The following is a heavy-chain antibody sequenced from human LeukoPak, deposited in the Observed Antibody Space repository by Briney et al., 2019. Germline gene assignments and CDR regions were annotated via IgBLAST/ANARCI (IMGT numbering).Heavy chain of an antibody. CDR2: ISSSSSYI. J-gene: IGHJ6*03. CDR1: GFTFSSYS. D-gene: IGHD3-10*01. Sequence: PGGSLRLSCAASGFTFSSYSMNWVRQAPGKGLEWVSSISSSSSYIYYADSVKGRFTISRDNSKNTLYLQMNSLRAEDTAVYYCAKDKGVVKGAPYYGSGSYYPVSYMDVWGKGTTVTISS. CDR3: AKDKGVVKGAPYYGSGSYYPVSYMDV. V-gene: IGHV3-21*01.